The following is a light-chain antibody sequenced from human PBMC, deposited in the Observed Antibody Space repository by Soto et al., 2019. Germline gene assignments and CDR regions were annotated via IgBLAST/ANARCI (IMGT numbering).Light chain of an antibody. CDR3: QQYNTYSFT. V-gene: IGKV1-5*03. CDR1: QNITDW. Sequence: DIQMTQSPATLSASVGDRVTITCRASQNITDWLAWYQQKPGKAPRLLIYKASTLETGVPSRFSGSGFGTEFTLTISSLQPDDFATDYCQQYNTYSFTFGRGAKVDIK. CDR2: KAS. J-gene: IGKJ3*01.